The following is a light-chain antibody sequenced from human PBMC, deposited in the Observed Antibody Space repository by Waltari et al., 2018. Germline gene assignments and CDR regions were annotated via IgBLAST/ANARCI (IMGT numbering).Light chain of an antibody. V-gene: IGKV4-1*01. CDR1: QSVLYSSNNENY. CDR2: WAS. CDR3: QQYYGTPLT. J-gene: IGKJ1*01. Sequence: DIVMTQSPDSLAVSLGERATINSKSSQSVLYSSNNENYLAWYQQKPGQPPKLLIFWASIRESGVPDRFSGSGSGTDFTLTINGLQAEDVAVYYCQQYYGTPLTFGQGTKVEIK.